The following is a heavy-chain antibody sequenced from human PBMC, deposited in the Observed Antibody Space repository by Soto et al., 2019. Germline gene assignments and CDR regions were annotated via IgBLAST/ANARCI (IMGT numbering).Heavy chain of an antibody. Sequence: GESLKISCEASGYRFTTYWIGWVRQMPGKGLEWMGIIYPGDSETRYNPSFQGQVTISADKSNNTAYLQWSSLKASDTATYYCARHLGVTVAGTRWYFDLWGRGTLVTVSS. D-gene: IGHD6-19*01. J-gene: IGHJ2*01. CDR3: ARHLGVTVAGTRWYFDL. V-gene: IGHV5-51*01. CDR2: IYPGDSET. CDR1: GYRFTTYW.